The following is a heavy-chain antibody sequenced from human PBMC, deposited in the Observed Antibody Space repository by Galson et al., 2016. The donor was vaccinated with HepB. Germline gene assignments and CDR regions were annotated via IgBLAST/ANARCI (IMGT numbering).Heavy chain of an antibody. CDR3: ARGLKAARHYYYYYYMDV. J-gene: IGHJ6*03. V-gene: IGHV4-59*01. CDR1: GGSISSYY. Sequence: TLSLTCTVSGGSISSYYWSWIRQPPGKGLEWIGYIYYSGSTNYNPSLKSRVTISVDTSKNQFSLKLSSVTAADMAVYYCARGLKAARHYYYYYYMDVWGKGTTVTVSS. CDR2: IYYSGST. D-gene: IGHD6-6*01.